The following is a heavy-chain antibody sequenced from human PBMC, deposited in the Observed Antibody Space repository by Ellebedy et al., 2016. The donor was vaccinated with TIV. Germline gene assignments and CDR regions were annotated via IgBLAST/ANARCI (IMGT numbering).Heavy chain of an antibody. J-gene: IGHJ4*02. V-gene: IGHV3-23*01. D-gene: IGHD2-21*02. Sequence: GESLKISCAASGFTFSSYAMSWVRQAPGQGLDWVSGINGHAVSTAYADSVKGRFTISRDNSKDTLFLQMNSLRAEDTAVYFCAKDRTSGDGYWVFDSWGQGTMVSVSS. CDR1: GFTFSSYA. CDR3: AKDRTSGDGYWVFDS. CDR2: INGHAVST.